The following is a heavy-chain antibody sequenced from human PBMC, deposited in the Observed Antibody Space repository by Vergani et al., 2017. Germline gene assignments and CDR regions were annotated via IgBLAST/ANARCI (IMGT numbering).Heavy chain of an antibody. CDR1: GGAVNSGSNF. J-gene: IGHJ4*02. CDR2: TSTDGST. Sequence: QLQLQESGPGLVKPSQTLSLTCSVSGGAVNSGSNFWTWIRQPAGKGLEWIGRTSTDGSTNYNPSLKSRVTVSVDESRNLFSLRLNSVTAADTAVYYCATIGYRRWGYYFDYWGQGILVTVSS. D-gene: IGHD2-2*02. V-gene: IGHV4-61*02. CDR3: ATIGYRRWGYYFDY.